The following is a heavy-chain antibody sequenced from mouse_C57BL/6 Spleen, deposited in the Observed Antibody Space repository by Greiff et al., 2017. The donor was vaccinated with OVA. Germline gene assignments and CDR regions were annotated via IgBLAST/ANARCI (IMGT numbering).Heavy chain of an antibody. V-gene: IGHV1-26*01. D-gene: IGHD1-1*01. CDR3: ESGLRPAWFAY. CDR1: GYTFTDYY. J-gene: IGHJ3*01. Sequence: EVQLQQSGPELVKPGASVKISCKASGYTFTDYYMNWVKQSHGQSLEWIGDINPNNGGTSYNQKFKGKATLTVDKSSSTAYMELRSLTSEDSAVYDCESGLRPAWFAYWGQGTLVTVSA. CDR2: INPNNGGT.